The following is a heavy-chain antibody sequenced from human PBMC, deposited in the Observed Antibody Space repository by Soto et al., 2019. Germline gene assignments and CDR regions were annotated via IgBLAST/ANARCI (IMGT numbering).Heavy chain of an antibody. D-gene: IGHD3-22*01. J-gene: IGHJ3*02. V-gene: IGHV4-30-4*01. CDR2: IYYSGST. CDR1: GGSISSGDYY. Sequence: SETLSLTCTVSGGSISSGDYYWSWIRQPPGKGLEWIGYIYYSGSTYYNPSLKSRVTISVDTSRNQFSLKLSSVTAADTAVYYCARDGSDYDSTNAFDIWGQGTMVTVSS. CDR3: ARDGSDYDSTNAFDI.